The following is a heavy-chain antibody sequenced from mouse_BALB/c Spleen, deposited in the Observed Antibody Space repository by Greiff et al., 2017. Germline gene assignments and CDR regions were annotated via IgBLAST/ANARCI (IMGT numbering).Heavy chain of an antibody. Sequence: EVKLMESGGGLVKPGGSLKLSCAASGFTFSSYAMSWVRQTPEKRLEWVASISSGGSTYYPDSVKGRFTISRDNARNILYLQMSSLRSEDTAMYYCARGPPSMITTDFDYWGQGTTLTVSS. CDR2: ISSGGST. D-gene: IGHD2-4*01. V-gene: IGHV5-6-5*01. J-gene: IGHJ2*01. CDR1: GFTFSSYA. CDR3: ARGPPSMITTDFDY.